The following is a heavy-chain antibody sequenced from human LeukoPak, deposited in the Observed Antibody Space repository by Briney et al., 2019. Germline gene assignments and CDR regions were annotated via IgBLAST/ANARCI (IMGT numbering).Heavy chain of an antibody. Sequence: GASVKVSCKASGYTFTSYGISWVRQAPGQGLEWMGWISAYNGNTNYAQKLQGRVTMTTDTSTSTAYIELRSLRSDDTAVYYCARDGPLEDYYDSSGYYGYFDYWGQGTLVTVSS. CDR3: ARDGPLEDYYDSSGYYGYFDY. CDR1: GYTFTSYG. CDR2: ISAYNGNT. J-gene: IGHJ4*02. D-gene: IGHD3-22*01. V-gene: IGHV1-18*01.